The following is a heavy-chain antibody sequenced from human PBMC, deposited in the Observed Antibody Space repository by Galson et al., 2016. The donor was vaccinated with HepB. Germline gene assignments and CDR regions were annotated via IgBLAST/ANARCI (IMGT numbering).Heavy chain of an antibody. CDR3: ARASRRDYGGNLDY. J-gene: IGHJ4*02. CDR2: MKQDGSEK. CDR1: GFTFNNHW. Sequence: SLRLSCAASGFTFNNHWMTWVRQAPGKGLEWVANMKQDGSEKYYVDSLKGRFTISRDNAKDLLYLQMIGLRADDTAVYYCARASRRDYGGNLDYWGQGALVTVSS. D-gene: IGHD4-23*01. V-gene: IGHV3-7*03.